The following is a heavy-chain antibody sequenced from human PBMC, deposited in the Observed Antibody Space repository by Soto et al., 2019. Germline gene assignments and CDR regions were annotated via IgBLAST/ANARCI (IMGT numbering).Heavy chain of an antibody. V-gene: IGHV1-69*13. D-gene: IGHD2-21*02. CDR2: IIPIFGTA. J-gene: IGHJ3*02. Sequence: ASVKVSCKASGGTFSSYAISWVRQAPGQGLEWMGGIIPIFGTANYAQKFQGRVTITADESTSTAYMELSSLRSEDTAVYYCARDWYCGGDWPDAFDIWGQGTMVTVSS. CDR1: GGTFSSYA. CDR3: ARDWYCGGDWPDAFDI.